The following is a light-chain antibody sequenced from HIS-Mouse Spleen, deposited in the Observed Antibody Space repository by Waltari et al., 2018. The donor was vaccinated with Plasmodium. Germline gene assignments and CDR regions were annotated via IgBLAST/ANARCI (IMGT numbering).Light chain of an antibody. Sequence: QLVLTQSPSASASLGASVKLTCTLSRGHSSYAIAWPQQQPEKGPRYLMKLNSDGSHSKGDGIPDRFSGSSSGAERYLTISSLQSEDEADYYCQTWGTGMGVFGGGTKLTVL. J-gene: IGLJ2*01. CDR1: RGHSSYA. CDR3: QTWGTGMGV. CDR2: LNSDGSH. V-gene: IGLV4-69*01.